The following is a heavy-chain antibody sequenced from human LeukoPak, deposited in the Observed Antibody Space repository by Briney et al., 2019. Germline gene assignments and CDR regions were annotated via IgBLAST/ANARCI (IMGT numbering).Heavy chain of an antibody. D-gene: IGHD4-23*01. CDR3: ARGTRDYGGNRYYYYDMDV. CDR1: GVTFSRYW. J-gene: IGHJ6*03. CDR2: INIDGSTT. Sequence: GGSLRLSCAASGVTFSRYWMHYVRHAPGEGLGWVSQINIDGSTTSYAASVKGRFTISRDNAKKPLYLQMNSLRAEDTAVYYCARGTRDYGGNRYYYYDMDVWGKGTTVTVSS. V-gene: IGHV3-74*01.